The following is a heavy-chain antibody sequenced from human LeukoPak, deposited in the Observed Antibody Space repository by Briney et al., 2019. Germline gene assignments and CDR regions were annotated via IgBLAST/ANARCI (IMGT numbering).Heavy chain of an antibody. V-gene: IGHV1-46*01. CDR3: AKGYGWEASYYYYYMDV. CDR1: GYTFTSYY. J-gene: IGHJ6*03. CDR2: INPSGGST. D-gene: IGHD1-26*01. Sequence: ASVKVSCKASGYTFTSYYMHWVRQAPGQGLEWMGIINPSGGSTSYAQKFQGRVTMTRDMSPSTVYMELSSLRAEDTAVYYCAKGYGWEASYYYYYMDVWGKGTTVTISS.